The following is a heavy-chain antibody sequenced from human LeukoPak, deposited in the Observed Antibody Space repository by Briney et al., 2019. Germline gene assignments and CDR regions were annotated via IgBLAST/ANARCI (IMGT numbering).Heavy chain of an antibody. CDR1: GFTFSSYA. D-gene: IGHD6-6*01. Sequence: PGGSLRLSCSASGFTFSSYAMHWVRQAPGKGLEYVSAISSNGGSTYYADSVKGRFTISRDNSKNTLYLQMSSLRAEDTAVYYCVKGESSSSGPGFDYWGQGTLVTVSS. CDR2: ISSNGGST. V-gene: IGHV3-64D*06. CDR3: VKGESSSSGPGFDY. J-gene: IGHJ4*02.